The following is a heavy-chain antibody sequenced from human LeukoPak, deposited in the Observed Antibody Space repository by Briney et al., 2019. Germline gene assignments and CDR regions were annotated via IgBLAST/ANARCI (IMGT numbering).Heavy chain of an antibody. Sequence: GGSLRLSCAASGFTLSSYSMHWVRQAPGKGLEFVSAISNNGSSTYYANSVKGRFTISRYISKNTLYLQMGSLRPEDMAVYYCARVDSGSACASWGQGILVTVSS. CDR1: GFTLSSYS. CDR3: ARVDSGSACAS. J-gene: IGHJ1*01. D-gene: IGHD6-19*01. V-gene: IGHV3-64*01. CDR2: ISNNGSST.